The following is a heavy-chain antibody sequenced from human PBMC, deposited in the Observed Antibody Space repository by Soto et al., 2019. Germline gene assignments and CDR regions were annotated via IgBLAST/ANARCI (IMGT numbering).Heavy chain of an antibody. V-gene: IGHV3-30-3*01. CDR2: ISYDGSNK. J-gene: IGHJ6*02. Sequence: QVQLVESGGGVVQPGRSLRLSCAASGFTFSSYAMHWVRQAPGKGLEWVAVISYDGSNKYYADSVKGRFTISRDNSKNTLYLQMKSLRAEDTAVYYCARSIVLVPAATGMDVWGQGTTVTVSS. D-gene: IGHD2-2*01. CDR1: GFTFSSYA. CDR3: ARSIVLVPAATGMDV.